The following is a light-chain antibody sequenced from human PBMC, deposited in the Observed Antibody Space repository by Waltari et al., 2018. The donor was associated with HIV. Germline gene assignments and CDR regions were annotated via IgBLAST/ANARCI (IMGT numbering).Light chain of an antibody. CDR1: QGIATY. Sequence: DIQLTQSPSFLSASVGDRVTITCRASQGIATYLAWYQQKPGRPPKLLIYAASTLQSGVPSRFSGSGSWTEFTLTVSSLQPEDSATYYCQQLNGYPTFGQGTKVEIK. J-gene: IGKJ1*01. V-gene: IGKV1-9*01. CDR3: QQLNGYPT. CDR2: AAS.